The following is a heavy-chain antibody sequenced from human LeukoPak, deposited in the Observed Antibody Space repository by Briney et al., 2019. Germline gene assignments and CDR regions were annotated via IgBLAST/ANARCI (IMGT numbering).Heavy chain of an antibody. Sequence: PSETLSLTCTVSGGTVSSYFWSWIRQPPGKGLEWIGYVYYSGSTNYNPSLMSGVTIFVDTSKTQFSLRLSSVTAADTAVYLCARHLVLGWHAMDVWGQGTTVTVPS. CDR2: VYYSGST. J-gene: IGHJ6*02. D-gene: IGHD2-15*01. V-gene: IGHV4-59*08. CDR1: GGTVSSYF. CDR3: ARHLVLGWHAMDV.